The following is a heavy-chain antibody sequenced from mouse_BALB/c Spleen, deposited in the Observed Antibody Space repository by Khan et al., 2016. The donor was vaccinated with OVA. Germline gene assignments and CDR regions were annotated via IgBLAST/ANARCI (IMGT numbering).Heavy chain of an antibody. J-gene: IGHJ4*01. CDR1: GDSITSGF. D-gene: IGHD1-1*01. CDR2: ITYSGST. V-gene: IGHV3-8*02. CDR3: TRSYGSWAMDY. Sequence: EVELVESGPSLVKPSQTLSLTCSVTGDSITSGFWNWIRKFPGNKLEYMGYITYSGSTYYNQSLKSRISITRDTSKKQYYLQLNSVTTEDTATYYCTRSYGSWAMDYWGQGTSVTVSS.